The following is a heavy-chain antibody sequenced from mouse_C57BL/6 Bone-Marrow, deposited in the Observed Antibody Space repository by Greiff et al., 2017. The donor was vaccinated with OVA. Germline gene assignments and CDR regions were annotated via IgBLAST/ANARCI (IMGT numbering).Heavy chain of an antibody. CDR1: GYTFTSYW. CDR3: ARSDYSNFYWYFDV. V-gene: IGHV1-64*01. J-gene: IGHJ1*03. D-gene: IGHD2-5*01. CDR2: IHPNSGST. Sequence: VQLQQSGAELVKPGASVKLSCKASGYTFTSYWMHWVKQRPGQGLEWIGMIHPNSGSTNYNEKFKSKATLTVDKSSSTAYMQLSSLTSEDSAVYYCARSDYSNFYWYFDVWGTGTTVTVSS.